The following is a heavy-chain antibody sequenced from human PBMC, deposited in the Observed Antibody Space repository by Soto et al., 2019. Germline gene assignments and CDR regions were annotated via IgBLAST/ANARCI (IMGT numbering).Heavy chain of an antibody. D-gene: IGHD2-15*01. V-gene: IGHV1-18*01. CDR3: VRCYCSVGSCYACWHFDL. CDR1: GYTFSDYA. J-gene: IGHJ2*01. CDR2: ISASTRNT. Sequence: VQLVQSGGEVKKPGASVKVSCQASGYTFSDYAISWVRQAPGQGLEGMGWISASTRNTDQAQNFQGRVIMTLDTSTNTAHMKLRSLRSDDTAVYYCVRCYCSVGSCYACWHFDLWGRGTLVTVSS.